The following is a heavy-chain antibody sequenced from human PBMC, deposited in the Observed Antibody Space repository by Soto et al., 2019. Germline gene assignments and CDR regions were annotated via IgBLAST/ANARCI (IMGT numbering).Heavy chain of an antibody. J-gene: IGHJ3*02. Sequence: SVKVSFKASGGTFSRYAISWVRQAPGQGLEWMGGIIPIFGTANYAQKFQGRVTITADESTSTAYMELSSLRSEDTAVYYCAREDCSGGSCYGAFDIWGQGTMVTVSS. D-gene: IGHD2-15*01. V-gene: IGHV1-69*13. CDR2: IIPIFGTA. CDR3: AREDCSGGSCYGAFDI. CDR1: GGTFSRYA.